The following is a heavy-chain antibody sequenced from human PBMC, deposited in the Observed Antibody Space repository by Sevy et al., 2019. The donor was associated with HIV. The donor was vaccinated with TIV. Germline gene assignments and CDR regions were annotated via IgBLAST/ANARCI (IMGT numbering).Heavy chain of an antibody. CDR2: IKQDGSEK. Sequence: GGSLRLSCAASGFTLSSRWMSWVRQAPGKGLEWVANIKQDGSEKYYVDSGKDRFTSSRDNAKNSLYLQMNSLRAEDTAVYYCVPSGGGHAGYWGQGTLVTVSS. D-gene: IGHD2-15*01. J-gene: IGHJ4*02. CDR3: VPSGGGHAGY. V-gene: IGHV3-7*01. CDR1: GFTLSSRW.